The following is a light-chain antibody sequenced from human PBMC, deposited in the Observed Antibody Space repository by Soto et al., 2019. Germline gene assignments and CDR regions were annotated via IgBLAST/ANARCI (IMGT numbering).Light chain of an antibody. Sequence: QSVLMQPPSVSGAPGQSVTISCTGTSSNVGAGYGVYWYQKLPGTAPKLLILEDTNRPSGLPDRFSASTSGISASLTITGLHAEDEADYYCQSYDTSLTYVFGTGTKLTVL. V-gene: IGLV1-40*01. CDR1: SSNVGAGYG. CDR3: QSYDTSLTYV. J-gene: IGLJ1*01. CDR2: EDT.